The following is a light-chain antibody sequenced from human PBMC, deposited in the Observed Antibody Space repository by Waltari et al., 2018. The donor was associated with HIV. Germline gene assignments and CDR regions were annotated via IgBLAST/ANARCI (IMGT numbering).Light chain of an antibody. J-gene: IGLJ2*01. CDR1: SSAVGASNY. CDR2: EVS. CDR3: TSYTSSTHVI. V-gene: IGLV2-14*01. Sequence: QSALTQPASVSGSPGQSLTISCTGTSSAVGASNYVPWYQQHPDRAPKLMIYEVSNRPLGVSNRFSGSKSGNTASLTISGLQAEDEADYYCTSYTSSTHVIFGGGTKLTVL.